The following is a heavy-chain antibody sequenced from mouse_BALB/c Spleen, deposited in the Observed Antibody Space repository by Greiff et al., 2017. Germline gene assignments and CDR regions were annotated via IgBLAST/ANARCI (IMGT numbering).Heavy chain of an antibody. CDR2: IYPYNGGT. CDR3: ARSHFTTVVDFAY. CDR1: GYTFTDYN. D-gene: IGHD1-1*01. V-gene: IGHV1S29*02. J-gene: IGHJ3*01. Sequence: VQLQQSGPELVKPGASVKISCKASGYTFTDYNMHWVKQSHGKSLEWIGYIYPYNGGTGYNQKFKSKATLTVDNSSSTAYMELRSLTSEDSAVYYCARSHFTTVVDFAYWGQGTLVTVSA.